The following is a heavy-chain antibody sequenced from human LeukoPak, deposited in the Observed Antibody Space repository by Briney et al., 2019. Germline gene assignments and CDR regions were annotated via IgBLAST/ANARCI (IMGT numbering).Heavy chain of an antibody. D-gene: IGHD5-12*01. CDR1: GFCFSAYG. CDR3: ARGSESYDYYSYGMDV. J-gene: IGHJ6*04. CDR2: IWDDGNNK. Sequence: PGRSLRLSCAASGFCFSAYGMHWVRQAPGKGLEWVAFIWDDGNNKYYADSVKGRFTISRDNSENTLYLQMNSLRAEDTAVYYCARGSESYDYYSYGMDVWGKGTTVTVS. V-gene: IGHV3-33*01.